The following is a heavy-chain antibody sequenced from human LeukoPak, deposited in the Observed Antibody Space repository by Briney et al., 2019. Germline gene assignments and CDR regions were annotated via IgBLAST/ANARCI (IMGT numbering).Heavy chain of an antibody. D-gene: IGHD1-26*01. CDR1: GYSISSGYY. J-gene: IGHJ4*02. V-gene: IGHV4-38-2*02. Sequence: PSETLSLTCAVSGYSISSGYYWGWIRQTPGKGLEWIGSIYHSGSTYYNPSLKSRVTISVDTSKNQFSLKLSSVAAADTAVYYCAREGGIVGATEGDDYWGQGTLVTVSS. CDR2: IYHSGST. CDR3: AREGGIVGATEGDDY.